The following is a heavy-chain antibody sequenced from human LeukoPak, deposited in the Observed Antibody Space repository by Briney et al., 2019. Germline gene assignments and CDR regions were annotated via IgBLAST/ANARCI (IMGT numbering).Heavy chain of an antibody. D-gene: IGHD6-13*01. CDR3: ARVFSNSWCGRGEYFQH. J-gene: IGHJ1*01. V-gene: IGHV3-66*01. CDR1: GFTVTNNY. CDR2: IYSCGST. Sequence: GGSLRLSCAVSGFTVTNNYMTWVRQAPGKGLECVSVIYSCGSTYYADSVQGRFTISRDNAKNTLYLQMNTLRAEDTAVYYCARVFSNSWCGRGEYFQHWGQGTLVTVSS.